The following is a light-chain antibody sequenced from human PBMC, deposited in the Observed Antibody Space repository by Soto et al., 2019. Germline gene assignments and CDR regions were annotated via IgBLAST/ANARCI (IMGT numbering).Light chain of an antibody. J-gene: IGKJ1*01. V-gene: IGKV1-27*01. CDR2: AAS. CDR1: QGISNY. CDR3: QQYNDAPWT. Sequence: DVQKTKYPSSLSASVGDRVTITCRASQGISNYLAWYQQKPGKVPKLLIYAASTLQSGVPSRFSGSGSGTDFTLTISSLQPEDVATYYCQQYNDAPWTFGPGTKVEIK.